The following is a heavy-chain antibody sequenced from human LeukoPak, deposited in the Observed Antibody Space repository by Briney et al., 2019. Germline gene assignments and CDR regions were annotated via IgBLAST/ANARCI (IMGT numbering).Heavy chain of an antibody. V-gene: IGHV3-23*01. CDR1: GFTFSNYA. Sequence: GGSLRLSCAASGFTFSNYAMSWVRQAPGKGLEWVSTISNSGDATYYADSVKGRFTISRDNSKNTLYLQMNSLRAEDTAVYYCARDLEGDYGDYSYYFDYWGQGTLVTVSS. CDR2: ISNSGDAT. CDR3: ARDLEGDYGDYSYYFDY. J-gene: IGHJ4*02. D-gene: IGHD4-17*01.